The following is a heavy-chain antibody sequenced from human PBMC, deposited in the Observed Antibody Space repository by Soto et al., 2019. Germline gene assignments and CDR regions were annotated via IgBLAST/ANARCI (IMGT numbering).Heavy chain of an antibody. Sequence: SETLSLTCTVSGGSISSYYWSWIRQPPGKGLEWIGYIYYSGSTNYNPSLKSRVTISVDTSKNQFSLKLSSVTAADTAVYYCARAEGANADVEGAFDIWGQGTMVTVSS. D-gene: IGHD1-1*01. V-gene: IGHV4-59*01. CDR2: IYYSGST. CDR3: ARAEGANADVEGAFDI. J-gene: IGHJ3*02. CDR1: GGSISSYY.